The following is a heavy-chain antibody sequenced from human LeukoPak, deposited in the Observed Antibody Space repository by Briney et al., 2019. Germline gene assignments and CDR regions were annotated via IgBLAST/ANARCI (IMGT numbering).Heavy chain of an antibody. CDR3: ARAAYSSGPDY. V-gene: IGHV3-48*02. J-gene: IGHJ4*02. Sequence: GGSLRLSCAASGFTFSSYSMNWVRQAPGKGLEWVSYISPSSTSIYYADSVKGRFTFSRDNAKNSLYLQMSSLRDEDTAVYYCARAAYSSGPDYWGQGTLVTVSS. CDR1: GFTFSSYS. D-gene: IGHD6-19*01. CDR2: ISPSSTSI.